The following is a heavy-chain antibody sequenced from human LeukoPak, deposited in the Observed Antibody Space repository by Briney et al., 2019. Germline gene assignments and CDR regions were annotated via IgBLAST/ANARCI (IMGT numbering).Heavy chain of an antibody. J-gene: IGHJ4*02. CDR2: INSDGSST. V-gene: IGHV3-74*01. Sequence: GGSLRLSCAASGFTFSSYGMSWVRQAPGKGLVWVSRINSDGSSTSYADSVKGRFTISRDNAKNTLYLQMNSLRAEDTAVYYCARDGGYGDYGTLLDYWGQGTLVTVSS. CDR1: GFTFSSYG. CDR3: ARDGGYGDYGTLLDY. D-gene: IGHD4-17*01.